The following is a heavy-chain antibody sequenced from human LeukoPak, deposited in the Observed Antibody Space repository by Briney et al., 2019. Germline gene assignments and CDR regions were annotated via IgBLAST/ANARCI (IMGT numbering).Heavy chain of an antibody. J-gene: IGHJ5*02. D-gene: IGHD4-17*01. Sequence: MASETLSLTCTVSGVSISSYYWSWIRQPAGKGLEWIGRIYTSGSTNYNPSLKSRVTMSADTSKNQFSLRLSSVTAADTAVYYCARDTVTFDPWGQGTLVTVSS. V-gene: IGHV4-4*07. CDR2: IYTSGST. CDR3: ARDTVTFDP. CDR1: GVSISSYY.